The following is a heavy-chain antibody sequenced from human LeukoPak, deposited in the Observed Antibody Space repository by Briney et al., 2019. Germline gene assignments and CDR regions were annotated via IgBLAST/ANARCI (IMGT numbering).Heavy chain of an antibody. Sequence: ASVKVSCKASGYTFTSYGISWVRQAPGQGREWMGWISAYNGNTNYAQKLQGRVTMTTDTSTSTAYMELRSLRSDDTAVYYCARERYDSSGYYSPGHWFDPWGQGTLVTVSS. CDR3: ARERYDSSGYYSPGHWFDP. CDR1: GYTFTSYG. J-gene: IGHJ5*02. D-gene: IGHD3-22*01. CDR2: ISAYNGNT. V-gene: IGHV1-18*01.